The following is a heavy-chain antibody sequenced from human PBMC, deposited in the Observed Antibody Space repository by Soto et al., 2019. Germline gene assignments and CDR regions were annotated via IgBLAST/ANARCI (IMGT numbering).Heavy chain of an antibody. Sequence: GGSLRLSCATSGFTFSTYAMNWVRQAPGKGLEWVSVISGSGDTTHYADSVKGRFTISRDNFKYTLDLQMNSLRAEDTAVYYCAKDQAASGYPSNHDPFHIWGQGTGVTVSS. V-gene: IGHV3-23*01. CDR3: AKDQAASGYPSNHDPFHI. CDR2: ISGSGDTT. CDR1: GFTFSTYA. J-gene: IGHJ3*02. D-gene: IGHD3-3*01.